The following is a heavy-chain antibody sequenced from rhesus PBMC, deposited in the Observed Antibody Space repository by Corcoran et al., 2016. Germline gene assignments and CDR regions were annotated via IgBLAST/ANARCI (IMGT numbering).Heavy chain of an antibody. V-gene: IGHV1S2*01. D-gene: IGHD4-29*01. CDR3: ASGSSYVHDWYFDL. CDR2: INPYNGNK. J-gene: IGHJ2*01. CDR1: GYTFTDYY. Sequence: QVQLVQSGAEVKKPGSSVKVSCKASGYTFTDYYTHWVRQAPRQGLELIGCINPYNGNKKLAQKFQGTVTMTRDTSTSTAYMELSSLRSEDTAVYYCASGSSYVHDWYFDLWGPGTPITISS.